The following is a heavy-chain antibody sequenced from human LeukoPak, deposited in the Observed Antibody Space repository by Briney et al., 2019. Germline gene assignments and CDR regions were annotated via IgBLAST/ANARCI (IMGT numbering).Heavy chain of an antibody. Sequence: SETLSLTCAVSGGSINSHYWGWIRQPPGKGLQWIGDIYYTGKINYNPSLKSRVTITLDTSKDHLSLNLTSVLAAGTAIYYCVRRDTGWNYFDYWGQGILVTVSS. CDR1: GGSINSHY. CDR3: VRRDTGWNYFDY. D-gene: IGHD6-19*01. V-gene: IGHV4-59*08. J-gene: IGHJ4*02. CDR2: IYYTGKI.